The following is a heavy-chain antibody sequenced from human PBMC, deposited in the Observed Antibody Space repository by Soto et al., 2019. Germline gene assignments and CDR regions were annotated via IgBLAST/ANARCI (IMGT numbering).Heavy chain of an antibody. CDR3: ARLEVTTVNPYYYYGMDV. CDR2: ISSSSSYI. D-gene: IGHD4-17*01. CDR1: GFTFSSYS. J-gene: IGHJ6*02. Sequence: PVGSLRLSCAASGFTFSSYSMNWVRQAPGKGLEWVSSISSSSSYIYYADSVKGRFTISRDNAKNSLYLQMNSLRAEDTAVYYCARLEVTTVNPYYYYGMDVWGQGTTVTVSS. V-gene: IGHV3-21*01.